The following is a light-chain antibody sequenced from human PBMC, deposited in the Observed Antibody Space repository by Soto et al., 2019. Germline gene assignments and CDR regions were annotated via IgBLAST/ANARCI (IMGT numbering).Light chain of an antibody. Sequence: ILLTHSPATLSFSPGERATLSFSASHSVGYHLAWYQQKPGQAPRLLIYDASNRATGIPARFSGSGSGTDFTLTINRLEPEDFAVYYCQQYGTSLRTFGQGTKVDI. J-gene: IGKJ1*01. CDR2: DAS. V-gene: IGKV3-11*01. CDR1: HSVGYH. CDR3: QQYGTSLRT.